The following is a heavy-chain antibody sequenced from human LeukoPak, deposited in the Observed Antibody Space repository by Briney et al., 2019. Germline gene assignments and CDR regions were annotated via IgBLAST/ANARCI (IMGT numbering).Heavy chain of an antibody. V-gene: IGHV3-23*01. CDR1: GFTFSSYA. CDR2: ISGSGGST. Sequence: GGSLRLSCAASGFTFSSYAMSWVRQAPGKGLEWVSAISGSGGSTYYVDSVKGRFTISRDNSKNTLYLQMNSLRAEDTAVYYCAKEVYDFWSGYYFDYWGQGTLVTVSS. D-gene: IGHD3-3*01. J-gene: IGHJ4*02. CDR3: AKEVYDFWSGYYFDY.